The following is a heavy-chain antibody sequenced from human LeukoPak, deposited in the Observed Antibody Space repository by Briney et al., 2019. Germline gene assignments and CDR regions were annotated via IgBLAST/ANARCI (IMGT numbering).Heavy chain of an antibody. CDR2: ISGDGGST. CDR1: GFTFADYA. CDR3: AKDKGYSQPMGFDY. Sequence: GGSLRLSCAASGFTFADYAMHWVRQAPGKGLECVSLISGDGGSTYYADSVKGRFTISRDNSKNSLYLQMNSLRTEDTALYYCAKDKGYSQPMGFDYWGQGTLVTVSS. D-gene: IGHD5-12*01. V-gene: IGHV3-43*02. J-gene: IGHJ4*02.